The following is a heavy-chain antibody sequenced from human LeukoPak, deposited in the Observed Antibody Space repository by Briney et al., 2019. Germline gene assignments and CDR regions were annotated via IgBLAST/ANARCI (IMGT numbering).Heavy chain of an antibody. CDR3: ASSPFACSSTSCYRRYYYYYMDV. Sequence: SVKVSCKASGGTFSSYAISWVRQAPGQGPEWMGGIIPIFGTANYAQKFQGRVTITTDESTSTAYMELSSLRSEDTAVYYCASSPFACSSTSCYRRYYYYYMDVWGKGTTVTVSS. J-gene: IGHJ6*03. CDR1: GGTFSSYA. CDR2: IIPIFGTA. D-gene: IGHD2-2*01. V-gene: IGHV1-69*05.